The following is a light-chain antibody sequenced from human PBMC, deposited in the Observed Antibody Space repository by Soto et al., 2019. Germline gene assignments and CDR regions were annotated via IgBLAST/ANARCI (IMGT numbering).Light chain of an antibody. Sequence: EIVLTQSPATLSLSPGERATLSCRASQSVSSYLAWYRQKPGQAPRLLIYDASNRATGIPARFGGSGSGTDFTLTITSLEPEDFAVYYCQQRRNWLTFGGGTKVEIK. J-gene: IGKJ4*01. CDR2: DAS. CDR3: QQRRNWLT. V-gene: IGKV3-11*01. CDR1: QSVSSY.